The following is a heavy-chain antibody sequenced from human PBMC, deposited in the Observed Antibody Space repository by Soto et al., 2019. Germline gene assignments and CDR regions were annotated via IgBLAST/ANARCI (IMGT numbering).Heavy chain of an antibody. CDR3: ARAGPYCSSTSCPTVFDY. J-gene: IGHJ4*02. CDR2: INAGNGNT. V-gene: IGHV1-3*01. D-gene: IGHD2-2*01. Sequence: ASVKVSCKASGYTFTSYAMHWVRQAPGQRLEWMGWINAGNGNTKYSQKFQGRVTITRDTSVSTAYMELSSLRSEDTAVYYCARAGPYCSSTSCPTVFDYWGQGTLVTVSP. CDR1: GYTFTSYA.